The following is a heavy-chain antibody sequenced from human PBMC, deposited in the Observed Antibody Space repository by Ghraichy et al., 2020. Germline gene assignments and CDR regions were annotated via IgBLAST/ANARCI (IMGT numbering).Heavy chain of an antibody. CDR1: GFTFDDYA. CDR3: AKEQWLVRGLDY. D-gene: IGHD6-19*01. Sequence: LRLSCAASGFTFDDYAMHWVRQAPGKGLEWVSGISWNSGSIGYADSVKGRFTISRDNAKNSLYLQMNSLRAEDTALYYCAKEQWLVRGLDYWGQGTLVTVSS. V-gene: IGHV3-9*01. J-gene: IGHJ4*02. CDR2: ISWNSGSI.